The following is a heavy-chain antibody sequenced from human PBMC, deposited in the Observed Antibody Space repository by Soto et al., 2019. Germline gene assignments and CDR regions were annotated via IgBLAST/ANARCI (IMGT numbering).Heavy chain of an antibody. CDR2: IIPIFGTA. V-gene: IGHV1-69*13. D-gene: IGHD3-3*01. Sequence: GASVKVSCKASGGTFSSYAISWVRQAPGQGLEWMGGIIPIFGTANYAQKFQGRVTITADESTSTAYMELSSLRSEDTAVYYCARVLRGDVLRFLGWLPNGMDVWGQGTTVTVSS. J-gene: IGHJ6*02. CDR3: ARVLRGDVLRFLGWLPNGMDV. CDR1: GGTFSSYA.